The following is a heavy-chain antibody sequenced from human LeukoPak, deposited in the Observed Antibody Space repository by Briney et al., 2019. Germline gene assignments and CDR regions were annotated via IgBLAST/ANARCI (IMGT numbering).Heavy chain of an antibody. J-gene: IGHJ6*03. CDR1: GFTFSSYG. CDR2: IRYDGSNK. V-gene: IGHV3-30*02. D-gene: IGHD3-10*01. Sequence: PGGSLRLSCAASGFTFSSYGMHWVRQAPGKGLEWVAFIRYDGSNKYYADSVKGRFTISRDNSKNTLYLQMNSLRAEDTAVYYCARAPYGNYYYYYMDVWGKGTTVTVSS. CDR3: ARAPYGNYYYYYMDV.